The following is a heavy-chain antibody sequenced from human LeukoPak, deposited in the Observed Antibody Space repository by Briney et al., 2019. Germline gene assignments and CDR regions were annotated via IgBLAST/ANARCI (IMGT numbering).Heavy chain of an antibody. J-gene: IGHJ4*02. CDR1: GFPFSNAW. CDR2: IKSKTDGGTT. Sequence: GGSLRLSCAASGFPFSNAWMSWVRQAPGKGLEWVGRIKSKTDGGTTDYAAPVKGRFTISRDDSKNTLYLQMNSLKTEDTAVYYCVTLSPIFGLVSIGWYFDYWGQGTLLTVSS. V-gene: IGHV3-15*01. D-gene: IGHD3/OR15-3a*01. CDR3: VTLSPIFGLVSIGWYFDY.